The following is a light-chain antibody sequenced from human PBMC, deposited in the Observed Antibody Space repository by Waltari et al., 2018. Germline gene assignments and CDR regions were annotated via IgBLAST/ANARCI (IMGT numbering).Light chain of an antibody. CDR3: QQYNTYSS. CDR1: QSISNW. J-gene: IGKJ2*01. Sequence: IKMTQSPSSLSPSVGDRFPITCRASQSISNWLAWYQQKPGKAPILLIYKASILKSGVPSRFSGSGSGTQFTLTISSLQPGDFATYYCQQYNTYSSFGQGTKLEIK. CDR2: KAS. V-gene: IGKV1-5*03.